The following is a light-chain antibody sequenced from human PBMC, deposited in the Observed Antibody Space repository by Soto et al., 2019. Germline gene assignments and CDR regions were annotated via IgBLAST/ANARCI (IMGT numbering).Light chain of an antibody. CDR3: QKDGTSPDWDQLA. J-gene: IGKJ1*01. Sequence: EIVLTQSPGTLSLSPGERATLSCRASQSVSSSNLAWYQQIPGQAPRLLLYGASNRATGIPDRFSGSGSGTDFTLTISRLEREDLAVDYRQKDGTSPDWDQLAFGQGTKVEI. V-gene: IGKV3-20*01. CDR2: GAS. CDR1: QSVSSSN.